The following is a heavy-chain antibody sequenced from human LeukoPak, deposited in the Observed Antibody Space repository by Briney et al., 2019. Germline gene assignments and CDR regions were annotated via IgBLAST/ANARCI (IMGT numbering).Heavy chain of an antibody. CDR3: ARAPWAYGNYVHAFDI. V-gene: IGHV4-39*07. CDR2: IYYSGST. D-gene: IGHD4-11*01. Sequence: SETLSLTCTVSGGSIRSTSYYWGWIRQPPGKGLGWIGSIYYSGSTYYNPSLKSRGTISVDTSKNHFSLKLTSVTAADTAVYYCARAPWAYGNYVHAFDIWGHGTMVTVSS. J-gene: IGHJ3*02. CDR1: GGSIRSTSYY.